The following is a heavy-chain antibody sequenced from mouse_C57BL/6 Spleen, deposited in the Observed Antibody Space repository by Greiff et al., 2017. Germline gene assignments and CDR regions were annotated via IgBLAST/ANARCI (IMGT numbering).Heavy chain of an antibody. CDR3: ARAYYYGSSPWYFDV. J-gene: IGHJ1*03. CDR2: INYDGSST. Sequence: EVLLVESEGGLVQPGSSMKLSCTASGFTFSDYYMAWVRQVPEKGLEWVANINYDGSSTYYLDSLKSRFIISRDNAKNILYLQMSSLKSEDTATYYCARAYYYGSSPWYFDVWGTGTTVTVSS. V-gene: IGHV5-16*01. CDR1: GFTFSDYY. D-gene: IGHD1-1*01.